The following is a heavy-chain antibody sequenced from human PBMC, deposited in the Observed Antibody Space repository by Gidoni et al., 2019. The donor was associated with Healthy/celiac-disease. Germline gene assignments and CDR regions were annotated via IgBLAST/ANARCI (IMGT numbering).Heavy chain of an antibody. J-gene: IGHJ3*02. V-gene: IGHV1-24*01. CDR3: ATLPYYYDSSGYYYSAFDI. CDR1: GYTLTELS. D-gene: IGHD3-22*01. CDR2: FDPEDGET. Sequence: QVQLVQSGAEVKKPGASVKVSCKVSGYTLTELSMHWVRQAPGKGLEWMGGFDPEDGETIYAQKFQGRVTMTEDTSTDTAYMELSSLRSEDTAVYYCATLPYYYDSSGYYYSAFDIWGQGTMVTVSS.